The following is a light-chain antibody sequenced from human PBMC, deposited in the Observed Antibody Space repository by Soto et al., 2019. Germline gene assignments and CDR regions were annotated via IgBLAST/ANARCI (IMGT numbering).Light chain of an antibody. CDR2: AAS. Sequence: DIQMTQSPSTLSASVGDRVTITCRASQSLSSWLAWYQRKPGKAPKLLIYAASSLEIGVPPRFSGSESGTEFTLPINSLQPDDFAVYYCQQYKSYPWTFGLGTRVE. V-gene: IGKV1-5*03. CDR1: QSLSSW. J-gene: IGKJ1*01. CDR3: QQYKSYPWT.